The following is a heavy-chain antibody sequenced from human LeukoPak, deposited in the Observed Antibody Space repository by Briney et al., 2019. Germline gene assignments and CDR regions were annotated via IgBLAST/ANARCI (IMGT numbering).Heavy chain of an antibody. CDR3: AKERGHTLPNYHMDV. V-gene: IGHV3-23*01. D-gene: IGHD4/OR15-4a*01. CDR2: IVDTGDGT. CDR1: GFTFSSYA. J-gene: IGHJ6*03. Sequence: GGSLRLSCAASGFTFSSYAMSWVRQAPGKGLEWVSTIVDTGDGTFYADSVRGRFTISRDSSKNTLYLQMNSLRADDMAVYYCAKERGHTLPNYHMDVWGKGTTVTVSS.